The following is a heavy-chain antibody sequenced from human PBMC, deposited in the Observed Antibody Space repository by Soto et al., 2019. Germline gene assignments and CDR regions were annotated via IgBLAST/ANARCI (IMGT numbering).Heavy chain of an antibody. D-gene: IGHD3-3*01. CDR2: INHSGST. CDR3: ARPRYYDFWSGYYGH. CDR1: GGSFSDHH. J-gene: IGHJ4*02. Sequence: SETMPLTCAVYGGSFSDHHWSWIRQPQGKGLEWIGEINHSGSTNYNPSLKSRVTISVDTSKNQFSLKLSSVTAADTAVYYCARPRYYDFWSGYYGHWGQGTLVTVSS. V-gene: IGHV4-34*01.